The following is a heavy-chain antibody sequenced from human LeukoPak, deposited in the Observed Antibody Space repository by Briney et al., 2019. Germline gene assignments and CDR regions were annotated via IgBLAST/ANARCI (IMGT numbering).Heavy chain of an antibody. Sequence: AGGSLRLSCAASGFTFSSYAMSWVRQAPGKGLEWVSAISGSGGSTYYADSVKGRFTISRDDSKNTLYLQMNSLRAEDTAVYYCAKDLGPYYYYYGMDVWGQGTTVTVSS. D-gene: IGHD3-16*01. CDR1: GFTFSSYA. V-gene: IGHV3-23*01. CDR2: ISGSGGST. J-gene: IGHJ6*02. CDR3: AKDLGPYYYYYGMDV.